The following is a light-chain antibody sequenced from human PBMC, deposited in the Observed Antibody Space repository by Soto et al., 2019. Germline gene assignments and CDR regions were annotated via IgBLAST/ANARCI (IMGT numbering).Light chain of an antibody. Sequence: EIVLTQSPVTLSVSPGERVTLSCRASQNIYSNIAWYQQRPGQAPRLLIYRASTRATGVPARFSGSGSGTEFTLTISSLQSEDFTVYSCLQYHNLWAFGQGTKVDIK. CDR3: LQYHNLWA. V-gene: IGKV3-15*01. J-gene: IGKJ1*01. CDR2: RAS. CDR1: QNIYSN.